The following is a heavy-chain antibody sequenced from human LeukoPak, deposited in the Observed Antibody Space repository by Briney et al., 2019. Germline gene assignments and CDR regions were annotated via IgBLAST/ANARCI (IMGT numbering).Heavy chain of an antibody. Sequence: PGGSLRLSCAASGFTFTNYAMSWVRQAPGKGLEWVSVISGSGSSTYYADSVKGRFTISRDDSKNTLYLQMNSLRAEDTAVYFCAKDSPSYGRFDYWGQGTLVTVSS. CDR2: ISGSGSST. CDR1: GFTFTNYA. D-gene: IGHD3-16*01. V-gene: IGHV3-23*01. J-gene: IGHJ4*02. CDR3: AKDSPSYGRFDY.